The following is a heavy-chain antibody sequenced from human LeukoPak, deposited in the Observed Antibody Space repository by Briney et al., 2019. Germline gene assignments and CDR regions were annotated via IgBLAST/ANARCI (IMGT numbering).Heavy chain of an antibody. CDR3: AKDPWNTVVASTNGWFDP. Sequence: PGGSLRLSCAASGFTFSSYAMSWVRRAPGKGLEWVSSISGSGGNTYYAQSVKGRFSISRDNSKNTLNLQMDSLRADDTALYFCAKDPWNTVVASTNGWFDPWGQGTLVTLSS. D-gene: IGHD6-19*01. J-gene: IGHJ5*02. CDR1: GFTFSSYA. V-gene: IGHV3-23*01. CDR2: ISGSGGNT.